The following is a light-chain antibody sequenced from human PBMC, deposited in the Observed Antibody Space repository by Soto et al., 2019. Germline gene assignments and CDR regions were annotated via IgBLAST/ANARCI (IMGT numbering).Light chain of an antibody. CDR3: ASWDDSLTAWV. Sequence: QSVLTQPSSASGIPGQRVTISCSGSNSNVGRNTVTWFQHLPGRAPKVFIYNNDQRPSGVPDRFSGSKSGSSASLAISGLQSDDEADYYCASWDDSLTAWVFGGGTKVTVL. CDR2: NND. V-gene: IGLV1-44*01. CDR1: NSNVGRNT. J-gene: IGLJ3*02.